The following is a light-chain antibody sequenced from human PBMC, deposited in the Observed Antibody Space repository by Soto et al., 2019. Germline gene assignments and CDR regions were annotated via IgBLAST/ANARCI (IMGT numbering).Light chain of an antibody. J-gene: IGLJ2*01. V-gene: IGLV1-51*01. Sequence: QSVLTQPPSVSAAPGQRVTISCSGSTSNIGKSYVSWFQHLPGTAPKLLIYDNNKRPSGIPDRFSGSKSGTSATLDIIGLQTGDDAAYICGTWDSNRGAVVGGGTKLTVL. CDR2: DNN. CDR3: GTWDSNRGAV. CDR1: TSNIGKSY.